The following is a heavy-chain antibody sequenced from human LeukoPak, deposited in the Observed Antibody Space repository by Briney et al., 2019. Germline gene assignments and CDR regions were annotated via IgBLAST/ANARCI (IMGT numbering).Heavy chain of an antibody. J-gene: IGHJ3*02. Sequence: QAGGSLRLSCAASGFTFSNYGIHWVRQAPGKGLEWVAFIRYDGTNKFYADSVKGRFTMSRDISKNTLYLLMNSLRAEDTAVYYCARNGDVFDIWGQGTMVTVSS. CDR1: GFTFSNYG. V-gene: IGHV3-30*02. D-gene: IGHD2-8*01. CDR3: ARNGDVFDI. CDR2: IRYDGTNK.